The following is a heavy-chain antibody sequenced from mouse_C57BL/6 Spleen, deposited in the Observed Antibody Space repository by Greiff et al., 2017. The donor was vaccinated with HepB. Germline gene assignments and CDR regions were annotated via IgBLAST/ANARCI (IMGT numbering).Heavy chain of an antibody. D-gene: IGHD1-1*01. CDR3: TAPHYYGSRGYFDD. CDR1: GFNIKDDY. V-gene: IGHV14-4*01. Sequence: VQLKESGAELVRPGASVKLSCTASGFNIKDDYMHWVKQRPEQGLEWIGWIDPENGDTEYASKFQGKATITADTSSNTAYLQLSSLTSEDTAVYYCTAPHYYGSRGYFDDWGTGTTVTVSS. CDR2: IDPENGDT. J-gene: IGHJ1*03.